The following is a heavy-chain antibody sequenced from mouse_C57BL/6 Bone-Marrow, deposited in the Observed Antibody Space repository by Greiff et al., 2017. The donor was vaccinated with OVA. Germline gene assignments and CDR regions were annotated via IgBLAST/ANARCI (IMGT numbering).Heavy chain of an antibody. CDR1: GHTFTDYE. D-gene: IGHD4-1*01. V-gene: IGHV1-15*01. CDR2: IDPETGGT. Sequence: QVQLQQSGAELVRPGASVTLSCKASGHTFTDYEMHWVKQTPVHGLEWIGAIDPETGGTAYNQKFKGKAILTADKSSSTAYMELRSLTSEDSAVYYCTRGTGTNWYFDVWGTGTTVTVSS. CDR3: TRGTGTNWYFDV. J-gene: IGHJ1*03.